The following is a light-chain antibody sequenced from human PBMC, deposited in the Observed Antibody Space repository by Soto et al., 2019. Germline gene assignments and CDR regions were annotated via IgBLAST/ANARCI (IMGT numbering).Light chain of an antibody. J-gene: IGKJ2*01. V-gene: IGKV1-39*01. CDR3: QQSYSTPHT. CDR2: AAS. CDR1: QNIVNY. Sequence: DIPMTQSPSSLSASVGDRVTITCRASQNIVNYLNWYQQKSGTAPELLIYAASNLQSGVPSRFSGSGSGTDFTLAISSLQPEDFATYFCQQSYSTPHTFGQGTNLEIK.